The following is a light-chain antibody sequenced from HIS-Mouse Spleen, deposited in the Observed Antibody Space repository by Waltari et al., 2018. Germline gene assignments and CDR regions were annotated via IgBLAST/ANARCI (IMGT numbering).Light chain of an antibody. V-gene: IGKV3-15*01. J-gene: IGKJ4*01. Sequence: EIEMTQSPATLSASQGDIASLSFRASRSVSSNLAWYQQKPGQPPRLLIYGASTRATGIPARFSGSGSGTEFTLTISSMQSEDFAVYYCQQYNNWLTFGGGTNVEIK. CDR2: GAS. CDR1: RSVSSN. CDR3: QQYNNWLT.